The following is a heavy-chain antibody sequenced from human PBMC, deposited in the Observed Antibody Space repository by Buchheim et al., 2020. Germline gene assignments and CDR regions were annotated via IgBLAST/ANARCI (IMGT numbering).Heavy chain of an antibody. D-gene: IGHD4-17*01. CDR2: IWYDGGNK. CDR1: GFAFSNYG. J-gene: IGHJ5*02. CDR3: AKTKYGDYVPFFDP. Sequence: QVHLVESGGGVVQPGRSPRLSCATSGFAFSNYGMHWVRQAPGKGLEWVAVIWYDGGNKYYADSVKGRFTISRDNSKNTLYLQMNSLRAEDTAVYYCAKTKYGDYVPFFDPWGQGTL. V-gene: IGHV3-33*06.